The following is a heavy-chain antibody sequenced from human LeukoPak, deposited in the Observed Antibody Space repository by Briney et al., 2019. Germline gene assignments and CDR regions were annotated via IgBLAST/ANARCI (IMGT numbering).Heavy chain of an antibody. D-gene: IGHD6-19*01. CDR2: VYYSGST. CDR3: ARYNGGWSYYFDS. Sequence: KPSETLSLTCTVSGGSISSYYWSWIRQPPGKGLEWIGYVYYSGSTMYKPSLKSRVTISVDTSKSQFSLRLSSVTAADTAVYYCARYNGGWSYYFDSWGQGTLVTVSS. J-gene: IGHJ4*02. V-gene: IGHV4-59*01. CDR1: GGSISSYY.